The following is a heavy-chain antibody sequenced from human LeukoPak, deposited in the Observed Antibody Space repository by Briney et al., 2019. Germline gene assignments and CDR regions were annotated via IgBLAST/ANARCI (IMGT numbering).Heavy chain of an antibody. CDR3: ATIAAAGTEVY. V-gene: IGHV3-30*03. CDR2: ISYDGSNK. CDR1: GFTFSSYG. J-gene: IGHJ4*02. D-gene: IGHD6-13*01. Sequence: GRSLRLSCAASGFTFSSYGMHWVRQAPGKGLEWVAVISYDGSNKYYADSVKGRFTISRDNSKNTLYLQMNSLRAEDTAVNYCATIAAAGTEVYWGQGTLVTVSS.